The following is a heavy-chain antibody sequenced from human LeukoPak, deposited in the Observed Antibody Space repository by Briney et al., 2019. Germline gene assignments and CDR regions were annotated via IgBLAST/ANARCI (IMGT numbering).Heavy chain of an antibody. D-gene: IGHD3-22*01. CDR1: GFTFSSYG. CDR3: AKDLENYYASSGYVDY. Sequence: PGGSLRLSCAASGFTFSSYGMHWVRQAPGKGLEWVTAISDDGSNKYYADSVKGRFTICRDNSKITVYLQMNSLRAEDTAVYYCAKDLENYYASSGYVDYWGQGTLVTVS. J-gene: IGHJ4*02. V-gene: IGHV3-30*18. CDR2: ISDDGSNK.